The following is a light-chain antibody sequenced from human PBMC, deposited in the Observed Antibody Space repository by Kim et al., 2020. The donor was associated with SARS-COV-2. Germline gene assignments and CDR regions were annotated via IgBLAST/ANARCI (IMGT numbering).Light chain of an antibody. V-gene: IGLV10-54*01. CDR2: RNN. Sequence: ETATLPCTGDTNNVGDQGATWLQQHQGHPPKLLSYRNNNRPSGISERLSASRSGTAASLTITGLQPEDEADYYCSAWDKRLGAWVFGGGTKLTVL. CDR3: SAWDKRLGAWV. J-gene: IGLJ3*02. CDR1: TNNVGDQG.